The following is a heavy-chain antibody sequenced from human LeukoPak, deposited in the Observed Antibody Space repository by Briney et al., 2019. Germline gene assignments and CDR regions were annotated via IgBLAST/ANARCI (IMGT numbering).Heavy chain of an antibody. D-gene: IGHD3-9*01. CDR2: IPDSATRT. CDR3: AKLTATPHY. J-gene: IGHJ4*02. Sequence: PPGGSLRLSCAASGFPFINYVMNWVRQTPGKGLEWVSAIPDSATRTYYADSVKGRFTISRDNSKNTLYLQMDSLRAEDTAIYYCAKLTATPHYWGQGTLVTVSS. V-gene: IGHV3-23*01. CDR1: GFPFINYV.